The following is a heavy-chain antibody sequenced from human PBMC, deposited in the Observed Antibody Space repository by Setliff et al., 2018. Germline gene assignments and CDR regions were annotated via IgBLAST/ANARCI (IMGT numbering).Heavy chain of an antibody. Sequence: GESLQISCQGSGYSVSDYWIGWVRQMPGKGLEWMGIINPTDSDTTYSPSFQGQVTISVDKSINTAYLQWSSLKASDTAIYYCARQPWPDHYFDYWGQGTLVTVSS. J-gene: IGHJ4*02. CDR2: INPTDSDT. V-gene: IGHV5-51*01. CDR1: GYSVSDYW. CDR3: ARQPWPDHYFDY.